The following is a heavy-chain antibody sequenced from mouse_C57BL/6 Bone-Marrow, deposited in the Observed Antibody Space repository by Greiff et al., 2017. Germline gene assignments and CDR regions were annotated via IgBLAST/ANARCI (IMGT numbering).Heavy chain of an antibody. J-gene: IGHJ3*01. CDR2: IDPENGDT. V-gene: IGHV14-4*01. CDR1: GFNIKDDY. CDR3: TTFTFDGSPAWFAY. D-gene: IGHD1-1*01. Sequence: EVQLQQSGAELVRPGASVKLSCTASGFNIKDDYMHWVKQRPEQGLEWIGWIDPENGDTEYASKFQGKATITADTSSNTAYLQLSSLTSEDTAVYYCTTFTFDGSPAWFAYWGQGTLVTVSA.